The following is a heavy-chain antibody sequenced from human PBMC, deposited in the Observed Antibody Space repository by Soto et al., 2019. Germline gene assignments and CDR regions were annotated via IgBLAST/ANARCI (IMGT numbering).Heavy chain of an antibody. CDR3: AKDITLVGYYSDY. J-gene: IGHJ4*02. V-gene: IGHV3-23*01. CDR1: GFTFSSYA. CDR2: ISGSGGST. D-gene: IGHD3-10*01. Sequence: EVQLLESGGGLVQPGGSLRLSSAASGFTFSSYAMSWVRQAPGKGLEWVSAISGSGGSTYYADSVKGRFTISRDNSKNTLYLQMNSLRAEDTAVYYCAKDITLVGYYSDYWGQGTLVTVSS.